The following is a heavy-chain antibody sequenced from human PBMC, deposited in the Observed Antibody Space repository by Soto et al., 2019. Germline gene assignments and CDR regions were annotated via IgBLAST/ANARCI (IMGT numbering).Heavy chain of an antibody. J-gene: IGHJ6*02. D-gene: IGHD2-2*01. Sequence: GSLRLSCAASGFTFSSYAMSWVRQAPGKGLEWVSAISGSGGSTYYADSVKGRFTISRDNSKNTLYLQMNSLRAEDTAVYYCAKGSCSSTSCYLYYYYGMDVWGQGTTVTVSS. CDR1: GFTFSSYA. CDR3: AKGSCSSTSCYLYYYYGMDV. V-gene: IGHV3-23*01. CDR2: ISGSGGST.